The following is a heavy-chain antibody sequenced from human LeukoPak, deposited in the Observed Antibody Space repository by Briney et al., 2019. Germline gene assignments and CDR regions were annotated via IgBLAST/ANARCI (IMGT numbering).Heavy chain of an antibody. Sequence: TGGSLRLSCAASGFTVSSNYMSWVRQAPGKGLKWVSVIYSGGSTYYADSVKGRFTISRDNSKNTLYLQMNSLRAEDTAVYYCARYRPNTSLDYWGQGTLVTVSS. J-gene: IGHJ4*02. CDR1: GFTVSSNY. V-gene: IGHV3-53*01. CDR3: ARYRPNTSLDY. CDR2: IYSGGST. D-gene: IGHD4-11*01.